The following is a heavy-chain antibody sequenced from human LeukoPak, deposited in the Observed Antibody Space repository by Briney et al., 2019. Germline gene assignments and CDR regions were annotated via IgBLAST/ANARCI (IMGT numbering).Heavy chain of an antibody. D-gene: IGHD1/OR15-1a*01. CDR2: INNDGTDT. J-gene: IGHJ4*01. V-gene: IGHV3-74*01. CDR3: TRGNRGPDY. CDR1: GFSFSSYW. Sequence: PGGSLKLSCAAPGFSFSSYWMHWVRQAPGKGLVWVSRINNDGTDTVYADSVEGRFTISRDNANNALSLQMNSLRVEDTGVYYCTRGNRGPDYWGQGTLVTVSS.